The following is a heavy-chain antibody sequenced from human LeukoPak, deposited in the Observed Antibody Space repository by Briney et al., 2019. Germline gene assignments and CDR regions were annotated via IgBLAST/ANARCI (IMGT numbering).Heavy chain of an antibody. CDR1: GFSFSSYG. V-gene: IGHV3-33*01. Sequence: PGGSLRLSCAASGFSFSSYGMHWVRQAPGKGLEWVAVIWYDGNNKYYADSVKGRFTIPRDNSKNTLHLQMNSLRAEDTALYYCARDRYYGSENYYYYYHMDVWGTGTTVTVSS. CDR3: ARDRYYGSENYYYYYHMDV. CDR2: IWYDGNNK. J-gene: IGHJ6*03. D-gene: IGHD3-10*01.